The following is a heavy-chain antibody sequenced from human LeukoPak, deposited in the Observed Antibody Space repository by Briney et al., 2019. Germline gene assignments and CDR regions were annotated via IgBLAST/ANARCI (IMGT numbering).Heavy chain of an antibody. Sequence: ASVKVSCKASGYTFTSYGISWVRQAPGQGLEWMGWISAYNGNTNYAQKLQGRVTMTTDTSTSTAYMELRSLRSDDTAVYYCAREVVVPAATRGPYYYYYYYMDVWGKGTTVTVSS. CDR3: AREVVVPAATRGPYYYYYYYMDV. V-gene: IGHV1-18*01. J-gene: IGHJ6*03. CDR1: GYTFTSYG. D-gene: IGHD2-2*01. CDR2: ISAYNGNT.